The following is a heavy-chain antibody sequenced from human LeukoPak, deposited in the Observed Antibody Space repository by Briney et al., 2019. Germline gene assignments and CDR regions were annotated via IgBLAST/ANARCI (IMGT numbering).Heavy chain of an antibody. D-gene: IGHD6-13*01. V-gene: IGHV3-15*01. CDR3: TTDGGIGPSPIFDY. CDR2: IKSKRDGGTT. Sequence: PGGSLRLSCAASGFTFSSYEMNWVRQAPGKGLEWIGRIKSKRDGGTTDYAAPVQGRFAMSRDDSQNTVYLQMNSLKTADTAVYYCTTDGGIGPSPIFDYWGQGTLLTVSS. J-gene: IGHJ4*02. CDR1: GFTFSSYE.